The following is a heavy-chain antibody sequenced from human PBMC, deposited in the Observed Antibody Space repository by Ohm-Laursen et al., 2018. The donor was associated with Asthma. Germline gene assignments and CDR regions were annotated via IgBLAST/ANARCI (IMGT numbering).Heavy chain of an antibody. J-gene: IGHJ4*02. CDR1: GSTFSRYS. V-gene: IGHV3-21*01. CDR2: ISTASTFI. CDR3: ASGIWSTELY. Sequence: SLRLSCSASGSTFSRYSIHWVRQFPGKGLEWVASISTASTFIYYADSVRGRFTTSRDNAKNTLYLQMNSLRAEDTAVYYCASGIWSTELYWGQGTLVTVSS. D-gene: IGHD3-10*01.